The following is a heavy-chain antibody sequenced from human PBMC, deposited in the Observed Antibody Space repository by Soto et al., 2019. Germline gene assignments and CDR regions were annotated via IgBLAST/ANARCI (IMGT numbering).Heavy chain of an antibody. Sequence: SLRLSCTASGFTFDDYAMHWVRQGPGGGLEWVSGITWNSGKIAYADSVKGRFTIARDDDHNSLYLQMNSLRPEDTALYYCVKDSYADFHRVLSTAEYFFDYWGHGTLVTASS. J-gene: IGHJ4*01. D-gene: IGHD2-15*01. CDR3: VKDSYADFHRVLSTAEYFFDY. CDR1: GFTFDDYA. V-gene: IGHV3-9*01. CDR2: ITWNSGKI.